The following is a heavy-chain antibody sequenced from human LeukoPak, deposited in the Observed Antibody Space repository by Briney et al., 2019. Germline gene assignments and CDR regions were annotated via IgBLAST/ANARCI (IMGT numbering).Heavy chain of an antibody. Sequence: PSETLSLTCTVSGASISTPSHYWGWIRQTPGKGLEWIGSVHHSGNTYYNPSLKSRFTTSADTSKNQFSLRLSSVTAADTAVYYCAREGSRDFWSGPVYYFDYWGQGTLVTVSS. V-gene: IGHV4-39*07. CDR2: VHHSGNT. CDR3: AREGSRDFWSGPVYYFDY. D-gene: IGHD3-3*01. J-gene: IGHJ4*02. CDR1: GASISTPSHY.